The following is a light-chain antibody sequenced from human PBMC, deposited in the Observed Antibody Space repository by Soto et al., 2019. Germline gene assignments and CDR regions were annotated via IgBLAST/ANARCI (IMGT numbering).Light chain of an antibody. Sequence: SALTPPRSVSGSPGQSVTISCTGTSSDVGVYNYVSWYQQYPGKAPKIMIYDVSKRPSGVPDRFSGSKSDNTASLTISGLQAEDEADYYCCSYAGSYTFVFGIGTKVTVL. V-gene: IGLV2-11*01. CDR2: DVS. J-gene: IGLJ1*01. CDR3: CSYAGSYTFV. CDR1: SSDVGVYNY.